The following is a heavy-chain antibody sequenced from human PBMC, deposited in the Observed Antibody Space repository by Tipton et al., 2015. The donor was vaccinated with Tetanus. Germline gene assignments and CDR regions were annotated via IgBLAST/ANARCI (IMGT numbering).Heavy chain of an antibody. CDR3: ARQKGY. Sequence: QSGPEVKKPGESLKISCQGSGYTFTNAWIGWVRQMPGKGLEWMGVIYPGDSSTIYSPSLQGLVTISVDKSINTTYLRWTSLKASDSAMYYCARQKGYWGQGTLVTVSS. CDR1: GYTFTNAW. J-gene: IGHJ4*02. CDR2: IYPGDSST. V-gene: IGHV5-51*01.